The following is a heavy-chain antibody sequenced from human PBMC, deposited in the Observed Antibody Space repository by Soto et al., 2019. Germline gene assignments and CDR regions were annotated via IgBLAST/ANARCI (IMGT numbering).Heavy chain of an antibody. CDR2: INPNSGGT. CDR1: GYTFTGYY. Sequence: VKVSCKASGYTFTGYYMHWVRQAPGQGLEWMGWINPNSGGTNYAQKFQGRVTMTRDTSISTAYMELSRLRSDDTAVYYCARTDSLPTKYYFDYWGQGTLVTVST. CDR3: ARTDSLPTKYYFDY. J-gene: IGHJ4*02. V-gene: IGHV1-2*02. D-gene: IGHD1-1*01.